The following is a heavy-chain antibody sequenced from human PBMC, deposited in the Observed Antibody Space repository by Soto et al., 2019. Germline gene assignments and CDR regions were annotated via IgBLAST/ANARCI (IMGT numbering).Heavy chain of an antibody. J-gene: IGHJ6*02. D-gene: IGHD2-2*01. CDR2: INPSGGST. V-gene: IGHV1-46*01. CDR1: GYTFTSYY. Sequence: ASVKVSCKASGYTFTSYYMHWVRQAPGQGLEWMGIINPSGGSTSYAQKFQGRVTMTRDTSTSTVYMELSSLRSEDTAVYYCAREGCSSTSCYRPSGYYGMDVWGQGTTVTVSS. CDR3: AREGCSSTSCYRPSGYYGMDV.